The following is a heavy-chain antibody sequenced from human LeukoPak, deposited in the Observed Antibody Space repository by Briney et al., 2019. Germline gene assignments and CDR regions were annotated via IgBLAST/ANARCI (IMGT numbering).Heavy chain of an antibody. CDR1: GGTFSSYA. J-gene: IGHJ3*02. CDR2: IIPIFGTA. D-gene: IGHD1-26*01. Sequence: GASVKVSCKASGGTFSSYAISWVRQAPGQGLEWMGGIIPIFGTANYAQKFQGRVTITADESTSTAYMELSSLRSEDTAVYYCARDILGTAERAFDIWGQGTMVTVSS. V-gene: IGHV1-69*13. CDR3: ARDILGTAERAFDI.